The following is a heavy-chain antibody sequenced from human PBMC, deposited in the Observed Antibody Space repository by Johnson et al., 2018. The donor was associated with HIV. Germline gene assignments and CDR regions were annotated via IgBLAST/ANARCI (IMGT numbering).Heavy chain of an antibody. CDR2: IYSGGNT. CDR3: ARAELPDAFDI. J-gene: IGHJ3*02. CDR1: GFSVSSNY. Sequence: VQLVESGGGLIQPGGSLRLSCAASGFSVSSNYMTWVRQAPGRGLEWVSIIYSGGNTYYADSVKGRFTISRDNSKNTLYLQMNSLRAEDTAVYYCARAELPDAFDIWGQGTMVTVSS. V-gene: IGHV3-66*03. D-gene: IGHD1-7*01.